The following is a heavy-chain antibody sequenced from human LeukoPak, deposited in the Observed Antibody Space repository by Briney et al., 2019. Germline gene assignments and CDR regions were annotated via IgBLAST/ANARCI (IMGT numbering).Heavy chain of an antibody. V-gene: IGHV4-30-2*01. CDR1: GGSISSGGYS. CDR3: ARGEWDDILTGYEGFLAFDI. Sequence: SETLSLTCAVSGGSISSGGYSWSWIRQPPGKGLEWIGYIYHSGSTYYNPSLKSRVTISVDRSKNQFSLKLSSVTAADTAVYYCARGEWDDILTGYEGFLAFDIWGQGTMVTVSS. J-gene: IGHJ3*02. D-gene: IGHD3-9*01. CDR2: IYHSGST.